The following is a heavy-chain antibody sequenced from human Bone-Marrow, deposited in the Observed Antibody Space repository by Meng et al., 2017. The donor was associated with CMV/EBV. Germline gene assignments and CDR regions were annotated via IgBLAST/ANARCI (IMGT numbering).Heavy chain of an antibody. J-gene: IGHJ4*02. V-gene: IGHV1-46*01. Sequence: SCKASGYAFPTYYIHWVRQAPGRGLEWMGIINPSGGSTSYAQKFQDRVTMTRDTSTSTVYMELSSLRSEDTAMYYCARGFSSGPSDYWGQGSLVTVSS. CDR2: INPSGGST. CDR3: ARGFSSGPSDY. CDR1: GYAFPTYY. D-gene: IGHD6-19*01.